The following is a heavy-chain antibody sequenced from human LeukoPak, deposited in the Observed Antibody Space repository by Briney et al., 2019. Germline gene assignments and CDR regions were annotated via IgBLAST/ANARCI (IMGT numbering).Heavy chain of an antibody. CDR2: VNRDGSGT. J-gene: IGHJ6*04. V-gene: IGHV3-74*01. D-gene: IGHD3-9*01. CDR1: GFTFSNYW. Sequence: GGSLRLSCAAPGFTFSNYWMHWVRQAPGKALVWVSRVNRDGSGTNYADSVKGQFTISRDNAKNTVYLQMNSLRAEDTAVYYCARGYDILTGHWDVWGKGTTVTVSS. CDR3: ARGYDILTGHWDV.